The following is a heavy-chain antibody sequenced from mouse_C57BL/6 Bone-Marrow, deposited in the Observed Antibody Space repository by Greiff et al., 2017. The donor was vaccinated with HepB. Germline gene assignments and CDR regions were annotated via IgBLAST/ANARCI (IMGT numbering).Heavy chain of an antibody. CDR2: IDPNSGGT. Sequence: QVQLKQPGAELVKPGASVKLSCKASGYTFTSYWMHWVKQRPGRGLEWIGRIDPNSGGTKYNEKFKSKATLTVDKPSSTAYMQLSSLTSEDSAVYYCARGYYDGYPYWYFDVWGTGTTVTVSS. CDR1: GYTFTSYW. V-gene: IGHV1-72*01. CDR3: ARGYYDGYPYWYFDV. D-gene: IGHD2-3*01. J-gene: IGHJ1*03.